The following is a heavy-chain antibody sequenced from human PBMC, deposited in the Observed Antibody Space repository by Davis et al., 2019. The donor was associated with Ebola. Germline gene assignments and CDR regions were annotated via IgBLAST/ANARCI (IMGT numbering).Heavy chain of an antibody. CDR3: ARGRMVATRATDY. CDR1: GGSISSGGYS. D-gene: IGHD5-12*01. J-gene: IGHJ4*02. Sequence: MPGGSLRLSCAVSGGSISSGGYSWSWIRQPPGKGLEWIGEINHSGSTNYNPSLKSRVTISVDTSKNQFSLKLSSVTAADTAVYYCARGRMVATRATDYWGQGILVTVSS. V-gene: IGHV4-34*01. CDR2: INHSGST.